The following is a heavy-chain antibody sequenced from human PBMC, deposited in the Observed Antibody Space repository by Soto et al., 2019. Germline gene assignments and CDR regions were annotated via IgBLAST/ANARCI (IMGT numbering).Heavy chain of an antibody. V-gene: IGHV1-69*01. J-gene: IGHJ4*02. CDR1: SYA. CDR2: IIPIFGTA. CDR3: AREGLHSSSYFDY. Sequence: SYAISWVRQAPGQGLEWMGGIIPIFGTANYAQKFQGRVTITADESTSTAYMELSSLRSEDTAVYYCAREGLHSSSYFDYWGQGXLVTVYS. D-gene: IGHD6-6*01.